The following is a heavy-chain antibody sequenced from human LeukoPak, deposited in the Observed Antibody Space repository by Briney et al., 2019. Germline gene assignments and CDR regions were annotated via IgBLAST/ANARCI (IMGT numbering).Heavy chain of an antibody. CDR1: GFSLSTSGVG. CDR2: IYWDDDK. V-gene: IGHV2-5*02. J-gene: IGHJ4*02. D-gene: IGHD3-10*01. CDR3: AHSRVYYYVPGSYSDN. Sequence: SGPTLVNPTQTLTLTCTFSGFSLSTSGVGVGWIRQPPGKALEWLALIYWDDDKRYSPSLKSRLTITKNTSKNQVVLTMTNMAPVDTATYYCAHSRVYYYVPGSYSDNWGQGTLVTVSS.